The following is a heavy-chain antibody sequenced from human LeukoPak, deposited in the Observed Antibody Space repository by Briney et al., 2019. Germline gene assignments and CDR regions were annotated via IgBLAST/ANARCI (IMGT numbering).Heavy chain of an antibody. J-gene: IGHJ4*02. Sequence: ASVKVSCKASGYTFTSYYMHWVRQAPGQGLEWMGIINPSGGSTSYAQKFQGRVTMTRDTSTSTVYMELSSLRSEDTAVYYCARDGGDYGSGSYYAYWGQGTLVTVSS. CDR1: GYTFTSYY. CDR3: ARDGGDYGSGSYYAY. D-gene: IGHD3-10*01. CDR2: INPSGGST. V-gene: IGHV1-46*01.